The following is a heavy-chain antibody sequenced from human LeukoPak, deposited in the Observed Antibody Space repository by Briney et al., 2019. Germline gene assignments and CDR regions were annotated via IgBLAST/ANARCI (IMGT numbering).Heavy chain of an antibody. V-gene: IGHV3-30-3*01. CDR2: ISYDGSNK. CDR3: ASRDGVYAFDI. Sequence: GGSLRLSCAASGFTFSSYAMHWVRQAPGKGLEWVAVISYDGSNKYYADSVKGRFTISRDNSKNTLYLQMNSLRAEDTAVYYCASRDGVYAFDIWGQGTMVTVSS. CDR1: GFTFSSYA. D-gene: IGHD2-8*01. J-gene: IGHJ3*02.